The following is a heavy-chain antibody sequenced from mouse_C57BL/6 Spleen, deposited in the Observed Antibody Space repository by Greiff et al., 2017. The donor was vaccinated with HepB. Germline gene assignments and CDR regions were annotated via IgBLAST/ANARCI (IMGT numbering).Heavy chain of an antibody. V-gene: IGHV5-6*01. CDR2: ISSGGSYT. CDR3: ASEDPWFAY. Sequence: DVHLVESGGDLVKPGGSLKLSCAASGFTFSSYGMSWVRQTPDKRLEWVATISSGGSYTYYPDSVKGRFTISRDNAKNTLYLQMSSLKSEDTAMYYCASEDPWFAYWGQGTLVTVSA. CDR1: GFTFSSYG. J-gene: IGHJ3*01.